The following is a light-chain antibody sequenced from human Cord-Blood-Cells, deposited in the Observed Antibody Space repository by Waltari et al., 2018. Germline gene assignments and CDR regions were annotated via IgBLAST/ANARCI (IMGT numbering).Light chain of an antibody. Sequence: SSELTQDPAVSVALGQTVRITCQGDSLRSYYASWYQQKPGQAPVLVIYGKNNRPSGIPERFSGSSSGNTASLTIAGAQAEEEADYYCNSRDSSGNHVVFGGGTKLTVL. CDR1: SLRSYY. CDR2: GKN. J-gene: IGLJ2*01. V-gene: IGLV3-19*01. CDR3: NSRDSSGNHVV.